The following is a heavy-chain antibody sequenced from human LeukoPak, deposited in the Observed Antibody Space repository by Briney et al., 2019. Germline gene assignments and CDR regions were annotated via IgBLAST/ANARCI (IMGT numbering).Heavy chain of an antibody. CDR3: ARGLEQWLDPPFDY. Sequence: ASVKLSCKASGYTFTGYYMHWVRQAPGQGLEWMGWINPNSGGTNYAQQFQGRVTMTRDTSISTAYMELSRLRSDDTAVYYCARGLEQWLDPPFDYWGQGTLVTVSS. V-gene: IGHV1-2*02. CDR1: GYTFTGYY. CDR2: INPNSGGT. D-gene: IGHD6-19*01. J-gene: IGHJ4*02.